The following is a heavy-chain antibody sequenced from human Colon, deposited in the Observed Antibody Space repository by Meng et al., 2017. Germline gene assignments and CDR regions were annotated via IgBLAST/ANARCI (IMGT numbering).Heavy chain of an antibody. CDR3: VRDRIRGSGGYCDY. Sequence: GESLKISCAASGFPFSSYAVSWVRPAPGRGLEWVSSISGRGGDTYYVDSVKGRFTISRDNSNNTLYLQMNSLRTEDTAVYYCVRDRIRGSGGYCDYWGQGTLVTVSS. CDR2: ISGRGGDT. V-gene: IGHV3-23*01. D-gene: IGHD1-26*01. J-gene: IGHJ4*02. CDR1: GFPFSSYA.